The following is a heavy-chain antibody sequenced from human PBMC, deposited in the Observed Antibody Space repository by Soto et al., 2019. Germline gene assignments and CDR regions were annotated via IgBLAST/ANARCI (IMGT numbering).Heavy chain of an antibody. CDR1: GFTFSSYS. V-gene: IGHV3-21*01. CDR3: ARDPRYGDYIAYYYYMDV. D-gene: IGHD4-17*01. Sequence: GGSLRLSCAASGFTFSSYSMNWVRQAPGKGLEWVSSISSSSSYIYYADSVKGRFTISRDNAKNSLYLQMNSLRAEDTAVYYCARDPRYGDYIAYYYYMDVWGKGTTVTVSS. CDR2: ISSSSSYI. J-gene: IGHJ6*03.